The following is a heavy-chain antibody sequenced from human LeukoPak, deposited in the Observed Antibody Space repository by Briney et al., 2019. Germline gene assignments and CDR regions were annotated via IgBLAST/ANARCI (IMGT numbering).Heavy chain of an antibody. CDR1: GFTFSSYA. V-gene: IGHV3-23*01. D-gene: IGHD2-2*01. Sequence: GGSLRLSCAASGFTFSSYAMSWVRQAPGKGLEWVSAISGSGGSTYYADSVKGRFTISKDNSKNTLYLQMNSLRAEDTAVYYCAKVAPYCSSTSCYGQHFDYWGQGTLVTLSS. CDR2: ISGSGGST. CDR3: AKVAPYCSSTSCYGQHFDY. J-gene: IGHJ4*02.